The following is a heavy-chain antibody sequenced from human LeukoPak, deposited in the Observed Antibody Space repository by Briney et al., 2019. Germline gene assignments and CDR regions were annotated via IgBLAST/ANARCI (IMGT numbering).Heavy chain of an antibody. CDR3: ARLPLSGYSFGYYYYGMDV. J-gene: IGHJ6*02. CDR2: INHSGST. Sequence: SETLSLTCAVYGGSFSGYYWSWIRQPPGKGLEWIGEINHSGSTNYNPSLKSRVTISVDTSKNQFSLKLSSVTAADTAVYYCARLPLSGYSFGYYYYGMDVWGQGTTVTVSS. V-gene: IGHV4-34*01. CDR1: GGSFSGYY. D-gene: IGHD5-18*01.